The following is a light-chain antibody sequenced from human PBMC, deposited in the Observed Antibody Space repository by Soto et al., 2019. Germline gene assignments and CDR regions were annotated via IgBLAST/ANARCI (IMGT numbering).Light chain of an antibody. CDR2: GAS. CDR3: QQYGSSPQWT. CDR1: QSVSSSY. Sequence: LSPGERATLSCRASQSVSSSYLAWYQQKPRHAPSLLMYGASSRVTGILDRFSGSGSGTDFTLIISRLEPEDFAVYYCQQYGSSPQWTFGQGTKVVIK. J-gene: IGKJ1*01. V-gene: IGKV3-20*01.